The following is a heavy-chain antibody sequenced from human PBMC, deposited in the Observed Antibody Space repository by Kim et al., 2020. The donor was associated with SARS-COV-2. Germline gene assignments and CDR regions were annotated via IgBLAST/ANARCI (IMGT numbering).Heavy chain of an antibody. CDR2: ISSSSSYI. V-gene: IGHV3-21*01. Sequence: GGSLRLSCAASGFTFSSYSMNWVRQAPGKGLEWVSSISSSSSYIYYADSVKGRFTISRDNAKNSLYLQMNSPRAEDTAVYYCARVSSLWFGELLSGDYYYGMDVWGQGTTVTVSS. J-gene: IGHJ6*02. D-gene: IGHD3-10*01. CDR1: GFTFSSYS. CDR3: ARVSSLWFGELLSGDYYYGMDV.